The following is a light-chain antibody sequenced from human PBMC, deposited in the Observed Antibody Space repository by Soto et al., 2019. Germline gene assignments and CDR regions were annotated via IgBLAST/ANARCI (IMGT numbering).Light chain of an antibody. CDR1: QTISSC. CDR3: QQYNSYSEA. CDR2: KAS. V-gene: IGKV1-5*03. Sequence: DIQMTQPPSTLSGSVGDRVTISCLVSQTISSCLAWYQQKPGKAPKLLIYKASTLKSGVPSRFSGSGSGTEFTLTISSLQPDDVATYYCQQYNSYSEAFGQGTKVDIK. J-gene: IGKJ1*01.